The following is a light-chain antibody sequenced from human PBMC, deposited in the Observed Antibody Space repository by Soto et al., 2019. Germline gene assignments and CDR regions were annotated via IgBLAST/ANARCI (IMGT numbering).Light chain of an antibody. CDR3: CSYAGSPYV. V-gene: IGLV2-23*02. J-gene: IGLJ1*01. CDR1: SSDVGSYNL. CDR2: EVS. Sequence: QSVLTQPASVSGSPGQSITTSCTGTSSDVGSYNLVSWYQQHPGKAPKLMIYEVSKRLSGVSNRFSGSKSGNTASLTISGLQAEDEADYYCCSYAGSPYVFGTGTKVTVL.